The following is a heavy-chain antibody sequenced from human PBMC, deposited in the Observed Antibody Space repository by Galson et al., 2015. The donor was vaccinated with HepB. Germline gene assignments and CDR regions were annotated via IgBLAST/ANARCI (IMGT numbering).Heavy chain of an antibody. J-gene: IGHJ5*02. CDR3: ARGTNRWLRLLDPTWFDP. CDR1: GFTFSSYW. CDR2: INSDGSST. V-gene: IGHV3-74*01. Sequence: SLRLSCAASGFTFSSYWMHWVRQAPGKGLVWVSRINSDGSSTSYADSVKGRFTISRDNAKNTLYLQMNSLRAEDTAVYYCARGTNRWLRLLDPTWFDPWGQGTLVTVSS. D-gene: IGHD5-12*01.